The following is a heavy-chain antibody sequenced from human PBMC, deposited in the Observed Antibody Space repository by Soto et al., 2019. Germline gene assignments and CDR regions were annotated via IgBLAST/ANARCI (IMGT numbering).Heavy chain of an antibody. D-gene: IGHD3-9*01. CDR3: ARDPLPPLTSYYYYYYGMDV. J-gene: IGHJ6*01. CDR1: GGSISSGGYY. CDR2: IYYSGST. V-gene: IGHV4-31*03. Sequence: SETLSLTCTVSGGSISSGGYYWSWIRQHPGKGLEWIGYIYYSGSTYYNPSLKSRVTISVDTSKNQFSLKLSSVTAADTAVYYCARDPLPPLTSYYYYYYGMDVWGQGTTVTVS.